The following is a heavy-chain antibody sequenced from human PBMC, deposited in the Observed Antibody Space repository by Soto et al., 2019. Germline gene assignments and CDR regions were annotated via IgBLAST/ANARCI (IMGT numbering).Heavy chain of an antibody. J-gene: IGHJ6*02. Sequence: PGGSLRLSCAASGFTFSSYGMHWVRQAPGKGLEWVAVIWYDGSNKYYADSVKGRFTISRDNSKNTLYLQMNSLRAEDTALYYCARADCTGAYCYSWPSTSGVDAWGQGTTLTVSS. CDR3: ARADCTGAYCYSWPSTSGVDA. CDR1: GFTFSSYG. V-gene: IGHV3-33*01. CDR2: IWYDGSNK. D-gene: IGHD2-15*01.